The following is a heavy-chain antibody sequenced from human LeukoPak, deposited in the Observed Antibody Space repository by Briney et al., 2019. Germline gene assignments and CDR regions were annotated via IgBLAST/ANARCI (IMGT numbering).Heavy chain of an antibody. CDR3: AKDYHYGYYEREYYFDY. J-gene: IGHJ4*02. D-gene: IGHD3-10*01. CDR2: ISYDGSNK. Sequence: GGSLRLSCAASGFTVSSNYMSWVRQASGKGLEWVAVISYDGSNKYYADSVKGRFTISRDNSKNTLYLQMNSLRAEDTAVYYCAKDYHYGYYEREYYFDYWGQGTLVTVSS. CDR1: GFTVSSNY. V-gene: IGHV3-30*18.